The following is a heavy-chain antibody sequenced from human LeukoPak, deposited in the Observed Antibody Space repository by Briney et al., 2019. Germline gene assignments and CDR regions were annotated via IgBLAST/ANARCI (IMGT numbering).Heavy chain of an antibody. CDR3: TRERGFRGYSGYDFDY. V-gene: IGHV1-24*01. Sequence: ASVKVSCKVSGYTLTELSMHWVRQAPGKGLEWMGGFDPEDGETIYAQKFQGRVTMTEDTSTDTAYMELSSLRSEDTAVYYCTRERGFRGYSGYDFDYWGQGTLVTVSS. CDR1: GYTLTELS. J-gene: IGHJ4*02. D-gene: IGHD5-12*01. CDR2: FDPEDGET.